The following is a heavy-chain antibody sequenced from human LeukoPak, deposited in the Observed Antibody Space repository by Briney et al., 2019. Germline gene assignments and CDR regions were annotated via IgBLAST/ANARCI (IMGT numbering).Heavy chain of an antibody. Sequence: GGSLRLSCAASGFTFSDYYMSWIRQAPGKGLEWVSYISNSGNTIYYADSVKGRFTISRDNAKNSLYLQMNSLRAEDTAVYYCSAGEGYYDSSDYYSVWAFNVWGQGTMVTVSS. V-gene: IGHV3-11*04. CDR1: GFTFSDYY. CDR3: SAGEGYYDSSDYYSVWAFNV. J-gene: IGHJ3*01. D-gene: IGHD3-22*01. CDR2: ISNSGNTI.